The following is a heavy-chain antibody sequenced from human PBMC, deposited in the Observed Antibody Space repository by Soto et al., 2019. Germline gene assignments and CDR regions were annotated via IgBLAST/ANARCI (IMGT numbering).Heavy chain of an antibody. CDR1: GGSISSGGYS. CDR2: IYHSGST. V-gene: IGHV4-30-2*01. Sequence: QLQLQESGSGLVKPSQTLSLTCAVSGGSISSGGYSWSWIWQPPGKGLEWIGYIYHSGSTYYNPSLKSRVTISVDRSKNQFSLKLSSVTAADTAVYYCARVLTGYYYGWFDPWGQGTLVTVSS. CDR3: ARVLTGYYYGWFDP. D-gene: IGHD3-9*01. J-gene: IGHJ5*02.